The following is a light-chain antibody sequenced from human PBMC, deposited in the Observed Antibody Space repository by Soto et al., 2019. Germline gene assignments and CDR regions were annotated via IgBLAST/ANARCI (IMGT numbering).Light chain of an antibody. J-gene: IGKJ1*01. V-gene: IGKV1-39*01. Sequence: DILMTQSPSSLSASVGDKVTITCRASRSISTYLNWYQHTPGKAPKLLIYAASSLQSGVPSRFSGSGSGTDFTLTISSLQPEDFATYYCQQSYSIPPWTFGQGTKVEIK. CDR2: AAS. CDR3: QQSYSIPPWT. CDR1: RSISTY.